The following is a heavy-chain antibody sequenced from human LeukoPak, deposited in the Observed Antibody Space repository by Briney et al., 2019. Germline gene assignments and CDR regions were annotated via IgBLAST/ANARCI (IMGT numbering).Heavy chain of an antibody. Sequence: HPGGSLRLSCAASGFTFDDYAMHWVRQAPGKGLEWASGISWNSGSIGYADSVKGRFTISRDNAKNSLYLQMNSLRAEDTALYYCAKDISGWGAAGTNWYFDLWGRGTLVTVSS. CDR1: GFTFDDYA. J-gene: IGHJ2*01. CDR2: ISWNSGSI. D-gene: IGHD6-13*01. V-gene: IGHV3-9*01. CDR3: AKDISGWGAAGTNWYFDL.